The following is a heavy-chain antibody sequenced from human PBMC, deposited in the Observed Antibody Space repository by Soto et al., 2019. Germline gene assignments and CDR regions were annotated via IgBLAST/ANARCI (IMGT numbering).Heavy chain of an antibody. CDR3: AREGAASYSYYYGTDV. D-gene: IGHD3-16*01. Sequence: QVQLQESGPGLVKPSQTLSLTCTVSGGSISSGGYYWSWIRQHPGKGLEWIGYIYYSGSPYYNPSLASRVTISVDTSKNQFSLKVNSVTAADTAVYYCAREGAASYSYYYGTDVWGQGTTVTVSS. CDR1: GGSISSGGYY. V-gene: IGHV4-30-4*08. CDR2: IYYSGSP. J-gene: IGHJ6*02.